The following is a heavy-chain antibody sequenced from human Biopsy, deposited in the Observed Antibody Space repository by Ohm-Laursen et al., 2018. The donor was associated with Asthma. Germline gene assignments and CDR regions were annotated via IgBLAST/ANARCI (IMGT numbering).Heavy chain of an antibody. CDR1: GDSFSNYA. CDR2: INAANGNT. Sequence: SSVKVSCKSSGDSFSNYAISWVRQAPGQGLEWVGWINAANGNTKYSQKFQGRLTISRDTSASTAYMDLSSLRSEDTAVYYCARTYFDFLTGQVHDAFAMWGQGTMVTVSS. CDR3: ARTYFDFLTGQVHDAFAM. J-gene: IGHJ3*02. V-gene: IGHV1-3*01. D-gene: IGHD3-9*01.